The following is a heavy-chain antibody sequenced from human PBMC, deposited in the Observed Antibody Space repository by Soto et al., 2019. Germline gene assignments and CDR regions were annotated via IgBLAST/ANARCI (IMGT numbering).Heavy chain of an antibody. V-gene: IGHV3-30-3*01. J-gene: IGHJ4*02. CDR2: ISYDGSNK. CDR3: AREAFGTGH. D-gene: IGHD1-7*01. Sequence: GGSLRLSCAASGFTFSSYAMHWVRQAPGKGLEWVAVISYDGSNKYYADSVKGRFTISRDNPKNTLYLQMNSLRAEDTAVYYCAREAFGTGHWGQGTLVTVSS. CDR1: GFTFSSYA.